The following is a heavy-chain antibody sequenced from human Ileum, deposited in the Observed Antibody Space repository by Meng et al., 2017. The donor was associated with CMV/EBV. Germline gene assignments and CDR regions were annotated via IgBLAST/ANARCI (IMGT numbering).Heavy chain of an antibody. J-gene: IGHJ4*02. Sequence: ASVKVSCKASGYTFTGYYMHWVRQAPGQGLERMGWINPNSGGTNYAQKFQGRVTMTRDTSISTAYMELSRLRSDDTAVYYCARHLAIDTYYFDYWGQGTLVTVSS. CDR2: INPNSGGT. CDR1: GYTFTGYY. D-gene: IGHD3-22*01. V-gene: IGHV1-2*02. CDR3: ARHLAIDTYYFDY.